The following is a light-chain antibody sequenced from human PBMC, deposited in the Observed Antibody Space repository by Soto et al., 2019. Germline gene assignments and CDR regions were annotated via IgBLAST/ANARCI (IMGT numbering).Light chain of an antibody. CDR3: QQYDNLPPTWT. CDR1: QDIATY. Sequence: DIQWTQSRPCVSPGGLDIVTITCRASQDIATYLNWYKQKPGKAPNLLIYDASKLETGVPSRFSGGGSGTHFTFTISNLQPEDIATYYCQQYDNLPPTWTFGQGTKVDIK. V-gene: IGKV1-33*01. J-gene: IGKJ1*01. CDR2: DAS.